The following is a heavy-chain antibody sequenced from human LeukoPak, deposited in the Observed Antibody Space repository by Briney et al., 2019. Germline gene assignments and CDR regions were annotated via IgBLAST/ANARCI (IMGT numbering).Heavy chain of an antibody. V-gene: IGHV3-11*06. J-gene: IGHJ4*02. D-gene: IGHD3-22*01. CDR2: ISSSSSYI. Sequence: GGSLRLSCPASGFIFSDYYMSWIRQAPGKGLEWVSYISSSSSYINYADSVKGRFTISRDNAKNSLYLQMNSLRAEDTAVYYCARGNYDSSGYLDYWGQGTLVTVSS. CDR3: ARGNYDSSGYLDY. CDR1: GFIFSDYY.